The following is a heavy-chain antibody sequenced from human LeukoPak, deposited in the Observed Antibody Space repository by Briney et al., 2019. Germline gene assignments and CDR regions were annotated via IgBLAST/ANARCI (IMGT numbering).Heavy chain of an antibody. CDR1: GFSFSSCA. D-gene: IGHD4-17*01. V-gene: IGHV3-21*01. J-gene: IGHJ4*01. Sequence: GGSLRLSCAASGFSFSSCAMTWVRQAPGKGLQWVSSITTTSDYIYYSDSVKGRFTISRDNAKNSLYLQMNSLRAEDTAVYYCAKVADYGDYAPLGHWGQGTLVSVSS. CDR2: ITTTSDYI. CDR3: AKVADYGDYAPLGH.